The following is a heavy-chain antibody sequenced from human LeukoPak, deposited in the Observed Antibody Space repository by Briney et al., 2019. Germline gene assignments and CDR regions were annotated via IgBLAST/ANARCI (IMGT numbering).Heavy chain of an antibody. D-gene: IGHD3-22*01. V-gene: IGHV1-2*02. CDR2: INPNSGGT. CDR1: GYTFTGYY. J-gene: IGHJ4*02. Sequence: ASVKVSCKASGYTFTGYYIHWVRQAPGQGLEWMGCINPNSGGTDYAQKFQGRVSMTRDTSISTAYMELSRLRSDDTAVYYCARDHGGLIMDSSLDSWGQESLVTVSS. CDR3: ARDHGGLIMDSSLDS.